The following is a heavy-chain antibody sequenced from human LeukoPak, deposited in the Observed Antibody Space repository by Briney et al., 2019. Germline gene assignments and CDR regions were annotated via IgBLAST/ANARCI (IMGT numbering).Heavy chain of an antibody. V-gene: IGHV3-74*01. CDR2: ITRDGSST. CDR1: GVTFSSSW. D-gene: IGHD3-16*01. J-gene: IGHJ6*04. CDR3: ARDPGYESWSPFWGGMDV. Sequence: GGSLRLSCAASGVTFSSSWMHGVRQAPGKGLGWVSRITRDGSSTTYADSVKGRFTTSRDNPKNTRYLTMESLRDDETAVYYCARDPGYESWSPFWGGMDVWGNGTTVIVSS.